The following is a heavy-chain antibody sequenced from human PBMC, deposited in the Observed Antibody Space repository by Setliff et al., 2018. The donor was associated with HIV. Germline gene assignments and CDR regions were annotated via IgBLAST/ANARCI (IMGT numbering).Heavy chain of an antibody. Sequence: ASVKVSCKVSGYTLTELSIHWVRQAPGKGLEWMGGFDPQYDKTFYAQKFQGRVTMSEDTSTDTAYMELSSLRSEDTAVYYCARDPGYKSSWYGAFDIWGQGTMVTVSS. J-gene: IGHJ3*02. D-gene: IGHD6-13*01. CDR3: ARDPGYKSSWYGAFDI. CDR1: GYTLTELS. CDR2: FDPQYDKT. V-gene: IGHV1-24*01.